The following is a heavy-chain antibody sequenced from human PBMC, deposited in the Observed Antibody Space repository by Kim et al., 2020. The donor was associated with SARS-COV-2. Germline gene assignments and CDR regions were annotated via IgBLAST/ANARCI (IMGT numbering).Heavy chain of an antibody. Sequence: GGSLRLSCAASGFTFSSYAMHWVRQAPGKGLEWVAVISYDGSNKYYADSVKGRFTISRDNSKNTLYLQMNSLRAEDTAVYYCARDLYRIEGATYPMDAFDIWGQGTMGSVSS. J-gene: IGHJ3*02. D-gene: IGHD1-26*01. CDR3: ARDLYRIEGATYPMDAFDI. V-gene: IGHV3-30*04. CDR1: GFTFSSYA. CDR2: ISYDGSNK.